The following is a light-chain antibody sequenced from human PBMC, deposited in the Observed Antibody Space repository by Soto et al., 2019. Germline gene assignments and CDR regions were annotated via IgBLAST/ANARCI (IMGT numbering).Light chain of an antibody. CDR3: TSYAGSNNYV. CDR1: SSDVGGYNY. J-gene: IGLJ1*01. Sequence: QSALTQPPSASGSPGQSVTISCTGTSSDVGGYNYVSWYQQHPGKAPKLMIYEVSKRPSGVPDRFSGSKSGNTASLTVSGRQVEEEADYYCTSYAGSNNYVFGTGPKLTVL. V-gene: IGLV2-8*01. CDR2: EVS.